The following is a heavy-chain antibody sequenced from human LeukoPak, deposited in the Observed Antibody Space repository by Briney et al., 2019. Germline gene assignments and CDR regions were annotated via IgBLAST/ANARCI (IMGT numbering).Heavy chain of an antibody. V-gene: IGHV1-2*02. CDR3: ARVRAQAYYYDSSGYSGFDP. CDR2: INPNSGGT. J-gene: IGHJ5*02. CDR1: GYTFTGYY. Sequence: ASVKVSCKASGYTFTGYYMHWVRQAPGQGLEWMGWINPNSGGTNYAQKFQGRVTMTRDTSISTAYMGLSRLRSDDTAVYYCARVRAQAYYYDSSGYSGFDPWGQGTLVTVSS. D-gene: IGHD3-22*01.